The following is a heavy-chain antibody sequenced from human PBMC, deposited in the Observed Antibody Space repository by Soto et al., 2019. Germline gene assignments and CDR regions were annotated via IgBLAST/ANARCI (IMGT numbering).Heavy chain of an antibody. Sequence: QVQLVESGGGVVQPGRSLRLSCVASGFTFSSYGMHWVRQAPGKGLEWVGGIIPIFGTANYAQKFQGRVTITADKSTSTAYMELSSLRSEDTAVYYCARGETTRNAFDIWGQGTMVTVSS. D-gene: IGHD4-17*01. CDR2: IIPIFGTA. CDR3: ARGETTRNAFDI. V-gene: IGHV1-69*06. J-gene: IGHJ3*02. CDR1: GFTFSSYG.